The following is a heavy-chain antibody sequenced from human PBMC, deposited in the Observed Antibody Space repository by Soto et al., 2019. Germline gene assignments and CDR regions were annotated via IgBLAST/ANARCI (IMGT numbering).Heavy chain of an antibody. D-gene: IGHD4-17*01. CDR3: AKDPAYGDYGDDYFDY. CDR1: GFTFSSYA. V-gene: IGHV3-23*01. CDR2: ISGSGGST. Sequence: GGSLRLSCAASGFTFSSYAMSWVRQAPGKGLEWVSAISGSGGSTYYADSVKGRFTISRDNSKNTLYLQMNSLRAEDTAVYYCAKDPAYGDYGDDYFDYWGQGTLVTVSS. J-gene: IGHJ4*02.